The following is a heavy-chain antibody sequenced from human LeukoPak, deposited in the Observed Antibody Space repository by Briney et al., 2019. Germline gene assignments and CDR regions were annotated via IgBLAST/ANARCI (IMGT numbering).Heavy chain of an antibody. CDR2: INPSGGST. CDR3: ARVDGSGSYYYYYGMDV. V-gene: IGHV1-46*01. CDR1: GYTFTSYY. J-gene: IGHJ6*02. D-gene: IGHD3-10*01. Sequence: GASVKVSCKASGYTFTSYYMHWVRQAPGQGLEWMGIINPSGGSTSYAQKFQGRVTMTRDTSTSTVYMELSSLRSEDTAVYYCARVDGSGSYYYYYGMDVWGQGATVTVSS.